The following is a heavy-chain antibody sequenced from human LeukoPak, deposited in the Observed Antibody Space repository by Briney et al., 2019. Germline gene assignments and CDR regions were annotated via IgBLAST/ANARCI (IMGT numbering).Heavy chain of an antibody. Sequence: HPGGSLRLSCAASGFTFSSYGLNWVRQAPGKGLEWVSHITSGGDSTFYADSVKGRFTISRDISKNTVYLQLNSLRAEDTAVYHCAKEPRGSWHQLHYWGQGTLVTVPS. V-gene: IGHV3-23*01. CDR1: GFTFSSYG. D-gene: IGHD6-13*01. J-gene: IGHJ4*02. CDR3: AKEPRGSWHQLHY. CDR2: ITSGGDST.